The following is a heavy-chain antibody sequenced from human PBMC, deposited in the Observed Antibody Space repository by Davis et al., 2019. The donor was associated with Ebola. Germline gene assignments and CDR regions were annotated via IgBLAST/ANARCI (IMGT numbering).Heavy chain of an antibody. D-gene: IGHD1-26*01. CDR1: GFTFSNYA. Sequence: GESLKISCSASGFTFSNYAMSWVRQAPGKGLEWVSGITGVSGTTYDADSVKGRFIISRDNSKNTLYLQLNNLRTEDTAVYYCAKVGATGLPYFYMDAWGQGTTVTVSS. J-gene: IGHJ6*03. CDR2: ITGVSGTT. CDR3: AKVGATGLPYFYMDA. V-gene: IGHV3-23*01.